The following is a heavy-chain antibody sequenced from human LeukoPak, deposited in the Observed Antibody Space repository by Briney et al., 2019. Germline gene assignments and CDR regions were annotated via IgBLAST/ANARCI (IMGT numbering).Heavy chain of an antibody. Sequence: SVKVSCKASGGTFSSYAISWVRQAPGQGLEWMGGIIPIFGTANYAQKFQGRVTITADESTSTAYMELSSLRSEDTAVYYCARSHPCHYYYYYYMDVWGKGTTVTISS. V-gene: IGHV1-69*01. J-gene: IGHJ6*03. CDR2: IIPIFGTA. CDR3: ARSHPCHYYYYYYMDV. CDR1: GGTFSSYA.